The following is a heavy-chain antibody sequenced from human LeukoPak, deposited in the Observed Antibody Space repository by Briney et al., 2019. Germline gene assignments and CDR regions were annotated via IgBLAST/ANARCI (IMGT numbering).Heavy chain of an antibody. D-gene: IGHD6-19*01. CDR2: ISSSGSTI. CDR1: GFTFSDYY. Sequence: GGSLRLSCAASGFTFSDYYMSRIRQAPGKGLEWVSYISSSGSTIYYADSVKGRFTISRDNAKNSLYLQMNSLRAEDTAVYYCAREYSSGWYDYWGQGTLVTVSS. J-gene: IGHJ4*02. CDR3: AREYSSGWYDY. V-gene: IGHV3-11*01.